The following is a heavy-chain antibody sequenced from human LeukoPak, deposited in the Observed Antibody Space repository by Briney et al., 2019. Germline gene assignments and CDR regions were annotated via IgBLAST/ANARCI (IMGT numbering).Heavy chain of an antibody. V-gene: IGHV3-21*01. CDR1: GFTFSSYS. CDR2: ISSSSTYT. CDR3: ARADS. Sequence: GGSLRLSCAASGFTFSSYSINWVRQAPGKGLEWVSSISSSSTYTYYADSVKGRFTISRDNAKNSLYLQMNSLRAEDTAVYYCARADSWGQGTLVTVSS. J-gene: IGHJ5*01.